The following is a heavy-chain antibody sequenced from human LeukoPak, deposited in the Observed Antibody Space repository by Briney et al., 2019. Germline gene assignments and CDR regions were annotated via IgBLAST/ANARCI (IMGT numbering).Heavy chain of an antibody. D-gene: IGHD1-20*01. CDR3: ARESGNWNPLNYYYYGMDV. J-gene: IGHJ6*02. CDR1: GYTFTSYG. CDR2: ISAYNGNT. V-gene: IGHV1-18*01. Sequence: ASVKVSCKASGYTFTSYGISWVRQAPGQGFEWMGWISAYNGNTNYAQKLQGRVTMTTDTSTSTAYMELRSLRSDDTAVYYCARESGNWNPLNYYYYGMDVWGQGTTVTVSS.